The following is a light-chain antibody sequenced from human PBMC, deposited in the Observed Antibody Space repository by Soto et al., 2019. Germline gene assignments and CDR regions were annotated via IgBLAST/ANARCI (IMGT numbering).Light chain of an antibody. CDR3: QQYSGYPFT. CDR1: QSISSW. CDR2: QAS. J-gene: IGKJ3*01. Sequence: DLQMTQSPSTLSASVGDRVTITCRASQSISSWLAWYQQKPGKAPKLLIYQASSLESGVPSRFSGSGSGTEFTLTISSLQPDDFATYFCQQYSGYPFTFGPGTKVDIK. V-gene: IGKV1-5*03.